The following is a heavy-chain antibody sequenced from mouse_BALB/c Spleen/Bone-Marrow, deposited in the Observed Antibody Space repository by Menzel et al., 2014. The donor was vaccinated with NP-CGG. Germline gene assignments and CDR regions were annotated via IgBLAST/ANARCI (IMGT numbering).Heavy chain of an antibody. CDR3: ARDKGRVFFDY. J-gene: IGHJ2*01. CDR2: IRNKANGYTT. CDR1: GFTFTDYY. Sequence: VKLQESGGGLVQPGGSLRLSCATSGFTFTDYYMNWVRQPPGKALEWLGFIRNKANGYTTEYSASVKGRFTFTRDNSQSILYLQMNTPRAEDSATYYCARDKGRVFFDYWGQGTTLTVSS. V-gene: IGHV7-3*02.